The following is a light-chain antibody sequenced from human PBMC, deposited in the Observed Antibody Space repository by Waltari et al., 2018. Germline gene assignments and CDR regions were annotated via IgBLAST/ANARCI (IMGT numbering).Light chain of an antibody. CDR3: SSYTRSDTYV. V-gene: IGLV2-14*01. J-gene: IGLJ1*01. CDR2: EVS. Sequence: SPGQSITISCTGTSSDVGAYNFVSWYQQHPGKAPKLMIHEVSNRPSGVSNRFSGSKSGNTASLTISALQAEDEADYHCSSYTRSDTYVFGAGTKVTVL. CDR1: SSDVGAYNF.